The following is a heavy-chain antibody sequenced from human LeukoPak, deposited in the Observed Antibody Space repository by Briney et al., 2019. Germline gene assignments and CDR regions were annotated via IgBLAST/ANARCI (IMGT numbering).Heavy chain of an antibody. D-gene: IGHD5-12*01. CDR1: GFTFADYG. CDR2: INWNGSST. J-gene: IGHJ4*02. CDR3: ARSGLYGGYVSY. V-gene: IGHV3-20*04. Sequence: GGSLRLSCAASGFTFADYGMSWVRQPPGNGLEWVSGINWNGSSTGYAASVKGRFTISRDKAKNSLYLQMNSLRAEDTALYYCARSGLYGGYVSYWGQGTLVTVSS.